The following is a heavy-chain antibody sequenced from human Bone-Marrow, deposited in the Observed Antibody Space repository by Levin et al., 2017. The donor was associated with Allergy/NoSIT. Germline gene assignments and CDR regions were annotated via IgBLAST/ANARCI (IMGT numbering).Heavy chain of an antibody. CDR3: ARGVGYSYGHYFDR. V-gene: IGHV4-59*01. D-gene: IGHD5-18*01. J-gene: IGHJ4*02. CDR1: SDSMSEYY. Sequence: SETLSLTCSVTSDSMSEYYWNWIRQSPGTGLQWIGYISLSGITKYESSLRSRVNLSLDTSRNQFSLTLSSLTAADTAVYFCARGVGYSYGHYFDRWGQGILVTVSS. CDR2: ISLSGIT.